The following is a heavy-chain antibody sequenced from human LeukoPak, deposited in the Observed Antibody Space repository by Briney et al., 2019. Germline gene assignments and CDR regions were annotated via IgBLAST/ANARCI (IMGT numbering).Heavy chain of an antibody. Sequence: PSETLSLTCAVYGGSLSGYDWSWIRQPPGKGLEWIGEINHSGSTNYNPSLKSRVTISVDTSKNQFSLKQRSVTAADTAVYYCERCGSSWYLGDAFDICGQGTMVTVSS. CDR2: INHSGST. D-gene: IGHD6-13*01. CDR1: GGSLSGYD. J-gene: IGHJ3*02. CDR3: ERCGSSWYLGDAFDI. V-gene: IGHV4-34*01.